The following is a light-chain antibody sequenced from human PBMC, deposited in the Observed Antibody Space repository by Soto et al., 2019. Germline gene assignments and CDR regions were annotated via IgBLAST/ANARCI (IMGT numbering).Light chain of an antibody. J-gene: IGKJ1*01. V-gene: IGKV1-5*01. CDR1: QGISNY. Sequence: DIQMTQSPSSLSASLGDRVTITFRASQGISNYLAWYQQKPGKAPKLLIYDATSLESGVPSRFSGSGSGTEFTLTISSLQPDDFATYYCQHYNSYSEAFGQGTKVDIK. CDR3: QHYNSYSEA. CDR2: DAT.